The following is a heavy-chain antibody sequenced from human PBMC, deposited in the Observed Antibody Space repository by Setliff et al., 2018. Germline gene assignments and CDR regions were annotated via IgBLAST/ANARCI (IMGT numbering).Heavy chain of an antibody. CDR2: FTPILLTP. CDR1: GGTFDSYS. Sequence: SVKVSCKASGGTFDSYSFTWLRQAPGQGLEWVGGFTPILLTPNYAQMFQGRITITADKSTSTAYMELSSLGSEDTAVYYCAGGQPLVRKYYYYMDVWGKGTTGTV. CDR3: AGGQPLVRKYYYYMDV. J-gene: IGHJ6*03. V-gene: IGHV1-69*06. D-gene: IGHD3-10*01.